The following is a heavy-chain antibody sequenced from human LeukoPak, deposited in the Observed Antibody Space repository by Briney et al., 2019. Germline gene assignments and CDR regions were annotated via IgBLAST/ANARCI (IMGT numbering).Heavy chain of an antibody. V-gene: IGHV1-24*01. CDR3: ARAEVEMAPRY. J-gene: IGHJ4*02. CDR2: FDPEDGET. CDR1: GYTLTELS. D-gene: IGHD5-24*01. Sequence: ASVKVSCKVSGYTLTELSMHWVRQAPGKGLEWMGGFDPEDGETIYAQKFQGRVTITTDESTSTAYMELSSLRSEDTAVYYCARAEVEMAPRYWGQGTLVTVSS.